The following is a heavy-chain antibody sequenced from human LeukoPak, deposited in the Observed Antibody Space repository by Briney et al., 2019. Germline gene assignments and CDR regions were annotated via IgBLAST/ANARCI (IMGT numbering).Heavy chain of an antibody. V-gene: IGHV3-11*01. CDR2: ISSSGTI. CDR3: ARDPRGITALVDYFDY. D-gene: IGHD5-18*01. J-gene: IGHJ4*02. CDR1: GFTFSDYY. Sequence: GGSLRLSCAASGFTFSDYYMSWIRQAPGKGLEWVSYISSSGTIYYTDSVKGRFTISRDNAKNSLYLQTNSLRAEDTAVYYCARDPRGITALVDYFDYWGQGTLVTVSS.